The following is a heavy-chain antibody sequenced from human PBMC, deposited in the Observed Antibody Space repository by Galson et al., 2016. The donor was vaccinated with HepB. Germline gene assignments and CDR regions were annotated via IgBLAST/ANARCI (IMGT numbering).Heavy chain of an antibody. CDR3: ARSPEITFGWFFDH. CDR1: GYTFTGYW. D-gene: IGHD3-16*01. V-gene: IGHV5-51*01. CDR2: IDLADSDT. Sequence: QSGAEVKKPGESLKISCKGFGYTFTGYWIAWVRQMPGKGLEWMGMIDLADSDTRYSPSFQGHVTISADKSINTAYLQWSSLRAPDTAIYYVARSPEITFGWFFDHWGQGTLVTVSS. J-gene: IGHJ4*02.